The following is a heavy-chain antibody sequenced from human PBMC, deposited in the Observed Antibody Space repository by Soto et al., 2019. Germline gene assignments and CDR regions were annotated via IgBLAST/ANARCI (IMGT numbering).Heavy chain of an antibody. Sequence: SSETLSLTCAVYGGSFNGYYWTWIRQPPGKGPEWIGDINHSGSTNYNPSLKSRVTISVDTSKNQFSLKLRSVTAADMAVFYFARAPDNYCFDSWGQGTLVTVSS. V-gene: IGHV4-34*01. CDR1: GGSFNGYY. D-gene: IGHD1-1*01. CDR2: INHSGST. CDR3: ARAPDNYCFDS. J-gene: IGHJ4*02.